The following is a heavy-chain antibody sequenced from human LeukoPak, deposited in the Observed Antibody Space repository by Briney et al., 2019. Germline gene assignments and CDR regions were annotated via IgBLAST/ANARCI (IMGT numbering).Heavy chain of an antibody. V-gene: IGHV4-34*01. CDR1: GGSFSGYY. J-gene: IGHJ4*02. CDR3: ARGHVYTGGYFDY. Sequence: SETLSLICAVYGGSFSGYYWSWTRQPSGKGLEWIGEIHLSGSTNYNPSLKSRVTISVDTSKNQFSLKLSSVTAAGTAVYYCARGHVYTGGYFDYWGQGTLVSVSS. D-gene: IGHD3-10*02. CDR2: IHLSGST.